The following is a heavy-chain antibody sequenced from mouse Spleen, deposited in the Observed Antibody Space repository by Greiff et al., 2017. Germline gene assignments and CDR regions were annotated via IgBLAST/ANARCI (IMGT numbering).Heavy chain of an antibody. CDR2: IDPNSGGT. CDR1: GFNIKDYY. CDR3: ARSGYYGNYFDY. Sequence: QVQLQQSGAELVRSGASVKLSCTASGFNIKDYYMHWVKQRPGRGLEWIGRIDPNSGGTKYNEKFKSKATLTVGKPSSTAYMQLSSLTSEDSAVYYCARSGYYGNYFDYWGQGTTLTVSS. D-gene: IGHD2-1*01. J-gene: IGHJ2*01. V-gene: IGHV1-72*01.